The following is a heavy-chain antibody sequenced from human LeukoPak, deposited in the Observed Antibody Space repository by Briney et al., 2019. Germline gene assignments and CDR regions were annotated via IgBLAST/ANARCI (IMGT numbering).Heavy chain of an antibody. CDR1: GFIVSSNY. V-gene: IGHV3-11*04. CDR3: ARIAVTGMWYFDY. CDR2: ISSSGSIT. J-gene: IGHJ4*02. Sequence: GGSLRLSCAASGFIVSSNYMSWVRQAPGKGLEGVSYISSSGSITYYADSVKGRFTISRDNAKKSLYLQMNSLRAEDTAVYYCARIAVTGMWYFDYWGQGTQVTVSS. D-gene: IGHD6-19*01.